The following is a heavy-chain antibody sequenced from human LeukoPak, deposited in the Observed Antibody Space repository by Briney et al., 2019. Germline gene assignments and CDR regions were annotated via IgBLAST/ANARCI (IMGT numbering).Heavy chain of an antibody. CDR2: IFYSGST. CDR3: WAAYYCAVTYYNDYSYYFDA. J-gene: IGHJ4*02. V-gene: IGHV4-59*01. CDR1: GGSISSYY. Sequence: SETLSLTCSVSGGSISSYYWNWIRQPPGKGLEWIGYIFYSGSTSYNPSLKSRVSISLDTSKNQFSLKLDSVTAADTAVFSFWAAYYCAVTYYNDYSYYFDAWGQGALVTVSS. D-gene: IGHD3-10*01.